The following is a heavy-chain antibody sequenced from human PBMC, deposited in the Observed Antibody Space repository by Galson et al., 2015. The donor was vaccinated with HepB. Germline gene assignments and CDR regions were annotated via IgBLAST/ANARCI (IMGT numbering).Heavy chain of an antibody. CDR3: TRQYQEYYYYYGMDV. D-gene: IGHD4-11*01. Sequence: SLRLSCAASGFTFSSYGMHWVRQAPGKGLEWVAVIWYDGSNKYYADSVKGRFTISRDNSKNTLYLQMNSLRAEDTAVYYCTRQYQEYYYYYGMDVWGQGTTVTVSS. J-gene: IGHJ6*02. V-gene: IGHV3-33*01. CDR1: GFTFSSYG. CDR2: IWYDGSNK.